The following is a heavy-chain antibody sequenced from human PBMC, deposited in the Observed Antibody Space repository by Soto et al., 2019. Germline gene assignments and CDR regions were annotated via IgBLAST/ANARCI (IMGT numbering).Heavy chain of an antibody. CDR2: INHSGST. D-gene: IGHD2-2*01. V-gene: IGHV4-34*01. J-gene: IGHJ6*02. Sequence: QVQLQQWGAGLLKPSETLSLTCAVYGGSFSGYYWSWIRQPPGKGLEWMGEINHSGSTNYNPSLKSRVTISVDTSKNQFSLKLSSVTAADTAVYYCARGLVVPAATNYYYYYGMDVWGQGTTVTVSS. CDR3: ARGLVVPAATNYYYYYGMDV. CDR1: GGSFSGYY.